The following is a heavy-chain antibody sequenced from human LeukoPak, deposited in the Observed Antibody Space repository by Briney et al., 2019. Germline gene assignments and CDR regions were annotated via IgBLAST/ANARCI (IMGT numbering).Heavy chain of an antibody. D-gene: IGHD3-9*01. CDR3: ARWRSDYDILTGYTPLYYYYGMDV. CDR1: GFTFSSYG. J-gene: IGHJ6*02. CDR2: ISSSSSYI. Sequence: PGGSLRLSCAASGFTFSSYGMHWVRQAPGKGLEWVSSISSSSSYIYYADSVKGRFTISRDNAKNSLYLQMNSLRAEDTAVYYCARWRSDYDILTGYTPLYYYYGMDVWGQGTTVTVSS. V-gene: IGHV3-21*01.